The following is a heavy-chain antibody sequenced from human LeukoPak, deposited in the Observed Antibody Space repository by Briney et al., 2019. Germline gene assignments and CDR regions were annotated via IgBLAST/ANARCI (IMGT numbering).Heavy chain of an antibody. V-gene: IGHV5-51*01. CDR2: IYPGDSDP. D-gene: IGHD6-13*01. CDR1: GYTFTTYW. CDR3: VRHGLGSSWFGFDY. J-gene: IGHJ4*02. Sequence: GESLKISCKGSGYTFTTYWIGWVRQMPGKGLEWMGIIYPGDSDPRYSPSFQGHVTISADKSISTAYLQWSSLKASDSAMYYCVRHGLGSSWFGFDYWGQGTLVTVSS.